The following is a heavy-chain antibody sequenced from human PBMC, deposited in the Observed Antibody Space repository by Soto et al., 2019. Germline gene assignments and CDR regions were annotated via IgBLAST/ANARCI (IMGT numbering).Heavy chain of an antibody. D-gene: IGHD1-1*01. CDR3: ARDKVVGATGN. CDR1: GYTFTSYD. J-gene: IGHJ1*01. CDR2: MNPNSGNT. V-gene: IGHV1-8*01. Sequence: QVQLVQSGAEVKKPGASVKVSCKASGYTFTSYDISWVRQATGQGLEWMGWMNPNSGNTVYAQKLQGRVTMTRNTSISTAYMEQSILRSEDTAVYYCARDKVVGATGNWGQCTLVTVSS.